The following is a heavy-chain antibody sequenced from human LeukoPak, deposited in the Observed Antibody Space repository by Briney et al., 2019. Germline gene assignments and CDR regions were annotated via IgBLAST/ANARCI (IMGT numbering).Heavy chain of an antibody. Sequence: SETLSLTCSVAGGSIVNYYWRWVRQSAGTGREWVGRIYITGSTTYNPSLQSRLSMSVDPSKNQFSLRLRSVSAADTAVYYCARLKYYDSTGYSPGYYMDVWGKGITVTVSS. V-gene: IGHV4-4*07. CDR1: GGSIVNYY. CDR2: IYITGST. CDR3: ARLKYYDSTGYSPGYYMDV. J-gene: IGHJ6*03. D-gene: IGHD3-22*01.